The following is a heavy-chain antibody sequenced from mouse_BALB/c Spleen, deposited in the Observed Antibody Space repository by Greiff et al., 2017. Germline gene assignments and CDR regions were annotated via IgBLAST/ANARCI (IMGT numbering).Heavy chain of an antibody. CDR3: AREAGNYRGD. D-gene: IGHD2-1*01. V-gene: IGHV1-55*01. CDR1: GYNFTSYW. Sequence: QVQLQQSGAELVKPGTSVKLSCKASGYNFTSYWINWVKLRPGQGLEWIGDIYPGSGSTNYNEKFKSKATLTVDTSSSTAYMQLSSLASEDSALYYCAREAGNYRGDWGQGTTLTVSS. CDR2: IYPGSGST. J-gene: IGHJ2*01.